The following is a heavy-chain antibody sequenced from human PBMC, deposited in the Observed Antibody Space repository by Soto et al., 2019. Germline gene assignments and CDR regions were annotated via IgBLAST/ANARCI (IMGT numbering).Heavy chain of an antibody. V-gene: IGHV3-23*01. Sequence: EVQLLESGGGLVQPGGSLRLSCAASGFTFSSYAMSWVRQAPGKGLEWVSAISGSGGSTYYADSVKGRFTISRDNSKNTLYLQMNSLRAEDTAVYYCAKGQGSGWSPPVADFDYWGQGTLVTVSS. CDR1: GFTFSSYA. D-gene: IGHD6-19*01. CDR3: AKGQGSGWSPPVADFDY. CDR2: ISGSGGST. J-gene: IGHJ4*02.